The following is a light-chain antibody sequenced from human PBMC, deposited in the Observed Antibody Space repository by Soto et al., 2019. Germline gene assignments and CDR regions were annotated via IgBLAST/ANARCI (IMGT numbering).Light chain of an antibody. V-gene: IGKV1-5*01. CDR1: QNVNNW. J-gene: IGKJ5*01. CDR3: QQLNSYPQT. CDR2: GVS. Sequence: DIQMSQSPSTLSASVGDRVTITCRASQNVNNWLAWYQQKPGKAPKLLISGVSNLESGVPSRFSGSGSGTEFTLTISSLQPEDSATYFCQQLNSYPQTFGQGTRLEIK.